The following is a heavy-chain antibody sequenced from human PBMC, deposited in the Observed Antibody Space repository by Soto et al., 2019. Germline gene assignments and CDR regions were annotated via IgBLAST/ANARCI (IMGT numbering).Heavy chain of an antibody. D-gene: IGHD7-27*01. CDR2: VRSKTDGGTT. CDR3: TTVSGYYYGMDV. Sequence: GGSLRLSCAASGFTFSNAWMSWVRQAPGKGLEWVGRVRSKTDGGTTAYAAPVKGRFTISRDDSKNTLYLQMNSLKTEDTAVYYCTTVSGYYYGMDVWGQGTTVTVSS. J-gene: IGHJ6*02. CDR1: GFTFSNAW. V-gene: IGHV3-15*01.